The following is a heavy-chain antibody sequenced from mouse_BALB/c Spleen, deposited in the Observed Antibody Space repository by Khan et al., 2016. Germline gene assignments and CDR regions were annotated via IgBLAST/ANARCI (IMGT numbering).Heavy chain of an antibody. D-gene: IGHD1-1*01. CDR1: GYTFTSYW. CDR3: AREKERITNR. Sequence: VQLQESGAELAKPGASVKMSCTASGYTFTSYWMHWVKQRPGQGLEWIGYINPSTGYTEYNQKFKDKATLTADASSSTAYMQLSSLTSEDSAVYDSAREKERITNRWGQGTLVTVAA. J-gene: IGHJ3*02. V-gene: IGHV1-7*01. CDR2: INPSTGYT.